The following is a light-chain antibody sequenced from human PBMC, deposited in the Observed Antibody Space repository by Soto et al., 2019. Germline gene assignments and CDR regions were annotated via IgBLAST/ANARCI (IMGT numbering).Light chain of an antibody. V-gene: IGKV1-33*01. Sequence: DIQMTQSPSSLSASVGDRVTITCQASQDISNYLNWYQQKPGKAPKLLIYDASNLETGVPSRFSGSKSVTGFTGDISSLPSKHIATYYCLHYDNLPRAFRGATKLEIK. CDR1: QDISNY. CDR2: DAS. J-gene: IGKJ4*01. CDR3: LHYDNLPRA.